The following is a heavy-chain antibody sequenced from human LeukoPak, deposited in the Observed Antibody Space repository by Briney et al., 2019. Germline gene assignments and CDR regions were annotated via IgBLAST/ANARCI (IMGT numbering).Heavy chain of an antibody. CDR3: ARHTGIGSYYVDY. J-gene: IGHJ4*02. V-gene: IGHV5-51*01. D-gene: IGHD1-26*01. CDR1: GYTFGSYG. CDR2: IYPGDSDT. Sequence: GESLKISCQGSGYTFGSYGIGWVRQLPGRGLEWMGIIYPGDSDTRYSPSFQGQVTISADKSINTAYLQWSSLKASDTATYYCARHTGIGSYYVDYWGQGTLVTVSS.